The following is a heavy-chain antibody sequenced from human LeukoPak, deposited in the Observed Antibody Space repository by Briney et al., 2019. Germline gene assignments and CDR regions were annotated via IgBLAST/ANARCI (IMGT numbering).Heavy chain of an antibody. Sequence: GPTLVKPTQTLTLTCTFSGFSFSTSGVAVGWIRQPPGKPLEWLTFIYWDDDERYSPSLRSRLTIIKDTSKNQVVLTMTNMDPVDTATYCCAHSSVGSSGWSDLDYWGQGTLVTVSS. CDR2: IYWDDDE. CDR3: AHSSVGSSGWSDLDY. CDR1: GFSFSTSGVA. J-gene: IGHJ4*02. V-gene: IGHV2-5*02. D-gene: IGHD6-19*01.